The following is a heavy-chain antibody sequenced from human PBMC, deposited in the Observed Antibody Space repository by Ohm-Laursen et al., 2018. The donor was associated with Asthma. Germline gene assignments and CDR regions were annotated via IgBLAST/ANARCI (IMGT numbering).Heavy chain of an antibody. D-gene: IGHD3-16*02. CDR2: ISTASSFI. Sequence: SLRLSRTASGYTFSRYSIHWVRQIPGKGLEWVASISTASSFIYYADSVRGRFTTSRDNARNSVYLQMNSLRAEDTAVYYCAKVVVMDVWGQGTTVTVSS. V-gene: IGHV3-21*04. J-gene: IGHJ6*02. CDR1: GYTFSRYS. CDR3: AKVVVMDV.